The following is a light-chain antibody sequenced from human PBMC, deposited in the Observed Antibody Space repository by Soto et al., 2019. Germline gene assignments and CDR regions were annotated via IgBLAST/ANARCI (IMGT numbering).Light chain of an antibody. Sequence: DIPLTQSPSSLSASFGDRVTITCGASQSISSYLNWYQQKQGKAPKLLIYAASSLQSGVPSRFSGSGYGTDFNLTISSLQTEDFATYYCQQSYSTPFTFGQGTRLEIK. V-gene: IGKV1-39*01. CDR3: QQSYSTPFT. CDR2: AAS. CDR1: QSISSY. J-gene: IGKJ5*01.